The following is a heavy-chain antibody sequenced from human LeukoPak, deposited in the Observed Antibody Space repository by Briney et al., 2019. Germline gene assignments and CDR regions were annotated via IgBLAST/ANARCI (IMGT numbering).Heavy chain of an antibody. CDR2: IYPGDSDT. J-gene: IGHJ4*02. D-gene: IGHD2-15*01. Sequence: HGESLKISCQGSGYTFTNYWIGLVRQMLGKGLEWMGIIYPGDSDTRYSPPFQGQVTISADKSISTAYLQWSSLKASDTAMYYCARSFGYCRGGSCYYFDYWGQGTLVTVSS. V-gene: IGHV5-51*01. CDR3: ARSFGYCRGGSCYYFDY. CDR1: GYTFTNYW.